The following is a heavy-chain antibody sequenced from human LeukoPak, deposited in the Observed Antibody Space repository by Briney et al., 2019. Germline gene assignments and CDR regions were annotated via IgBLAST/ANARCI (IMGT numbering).Heavy chain of an antibody. CDR1: GYTFTGYY. CDR3: ARSKGPKGAFGI. J-gene: IGHJ3*02. Sequence: ASVKVSCKASGYTFTGYYKHWVRQAPGQGLEWMGWINPNSGGTTYAHKFQGRVIMTRDTSISTAYMELNRLRSDDTAVYYCARSKGPKGAFGIWGQGTMVTVSS. CDR2: INPNSGGT. V-gene: IGHV1-2*02.